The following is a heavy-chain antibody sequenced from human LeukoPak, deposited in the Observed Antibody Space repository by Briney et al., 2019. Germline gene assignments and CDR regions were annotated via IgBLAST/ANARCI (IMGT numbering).Heavy chain of an antibody. J-gene: IGHJ6*03. CDR1: GFTFSDYY. Sequence: GGSLRLSCAASGFTFSDYYMSWIRQAPGKGLEWVSYISSSGSTIYYADSMKGRFTISRDNAKNSMYLQMNSLRAEDTAVYYCARSHYYYYYMDVWGKGTTVTVSS. CDR2: ISSSGSTI. V-gene: IGHV3-11*04. CDR3: ARSHYYYYYMDV.